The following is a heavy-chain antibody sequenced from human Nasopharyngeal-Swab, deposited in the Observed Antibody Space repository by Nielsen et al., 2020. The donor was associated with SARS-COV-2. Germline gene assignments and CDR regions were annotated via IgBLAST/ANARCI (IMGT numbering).Heavy chain of an antibody. Sequence: GGSLRLYCAASGFTFSSYSMNWVRQAPGKGLEWVSSISSSSSYIYYADLVKGRFTISRDNAKNSLYLQMNSLRAEDTAVYYCARDGVGATPFDYWGQGTLVTVSS. CDR2: ISSSSSYI. V-gene: IGHV3-21*01. D-gene: IGHD1-26*01. J-gene: IGHJ4*02. CDR3: ARDGVGATPFDY. CDR1: GFTFSSYS.